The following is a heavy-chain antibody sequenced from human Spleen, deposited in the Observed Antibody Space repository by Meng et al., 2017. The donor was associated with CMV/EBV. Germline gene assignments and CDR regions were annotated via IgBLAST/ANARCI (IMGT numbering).Heavy chain of an antibody. CDR2: INPDNGNT. D-gene: IGHD1-26*01. CDR3: AKSAWDSRDAFDV. Sequence: ASVKVSCKTSGYTFSSYDINWVRQATGQGLEWMGWINPDNGNTGYAQKFQGRVTITRNTSGRTAYMELSSLRSEDTAVYFCAKSAWDSRDAFDVWGQGAMVTVSS. CDR1: GYTFSSYD. V-gene: IGHV1-8*01. J-gene: IGHJ3*01.